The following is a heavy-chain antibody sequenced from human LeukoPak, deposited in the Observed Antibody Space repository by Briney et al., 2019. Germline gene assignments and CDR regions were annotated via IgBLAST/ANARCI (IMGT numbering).Heavy chain of an antibody. CDR2: IYYSGST. CDR1: GGSVSSGSYY. CDR3: ARDLTGYYDSSRPGAFDI. D-gene: IGHD3-22*01. J-gene: IGHJ3*02. V-gene: IGHV4-61*01. Sequence: SETLSLTCTVSGGSVSSGSYYWSWIRQPPGKGLEWIGYIYYSGSTNYNPSLKSRVTISVDTSKNQFSLKLSSVTAADTAVYYCARDLTGYYDSSRPGAFDIWGQGTMVTVSS.